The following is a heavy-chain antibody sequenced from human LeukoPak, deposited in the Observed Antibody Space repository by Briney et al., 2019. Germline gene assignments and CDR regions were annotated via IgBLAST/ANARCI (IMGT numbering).Heavy chain of an antibody. Sequence: SGTLSLTCAVSGGSISISNSNWWSWVRQPPGKGLEWIGEIYHSGSTNYNPSLKSRVTISVDKSKNQFSLKLSSVTAADTAVYYCAGDTVGFDYWGQGTLVTVSS. CDR1: GGSISISNSNW. V-gene: IGHV4-4*02. D-gene: IGHD4-23*01. CDR2: IYHSGST. CDR3: AGDTVGFDY. J-gene: IGHJ4*02.